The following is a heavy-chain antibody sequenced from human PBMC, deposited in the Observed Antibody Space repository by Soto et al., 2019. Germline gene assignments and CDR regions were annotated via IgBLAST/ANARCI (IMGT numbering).Heavy chain of an antibody. CDR2: IIPIFGTA. CDR1: GGTFSSYA. J-gene: IGHJ5*01. D-gene: IGHD5-12*01. CDR3: ARDVAGIVATIAVGNWFDS. Sequence: QVQLVQSGAEVKKPGSSVKVSCKASGGTFSSYAISWVRQAPGQGLEWMGGIIPIFGTANYAQKFQGRVTIPADEYTSTAYMELSSLRSEDTAVYYCARDVAGIVATIAVGNWFDSWGQGTLVTVSS. V-gene: IGHV1-69*01.